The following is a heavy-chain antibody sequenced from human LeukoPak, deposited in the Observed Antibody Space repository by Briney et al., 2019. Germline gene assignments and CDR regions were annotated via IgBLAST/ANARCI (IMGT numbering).Heavy chain of an antibody. D-gene: IGHD3-22*01. Sequence: SQTLSLTCAVSGGSINRGAFYRSWIRQPAGKGLEWIGRIYPSGTTNYNPSLKSRVTISLDTSKNQFSLKLSSVTAADTAVYYCAREGTFYYDSSGPYYFDSWGQGTLVTVSS. V-gene: IGHV4-61*02. J-gene: IGHJ4*02. CDR3: AREGTFYYDSSGPYYFDS. CDR1: GGSINRGAFY. CDR2: IYPSGTT.